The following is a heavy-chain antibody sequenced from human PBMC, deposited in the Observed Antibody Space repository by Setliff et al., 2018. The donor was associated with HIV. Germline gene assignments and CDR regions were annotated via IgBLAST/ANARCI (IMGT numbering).Heavy chain of an antibody. CDR1: GYTFTSYH. D-gene: IGHD6-19*01. CDR2: INPSGGST. V-gene: IGHV1-46*01. J-gene: IGHJ1*01. CDR3: ARDIGGWHEIVTEYFQH. Sequence: ASVKVSCKASGYTFTSYHMYWVRQAPGQGLEWMGSINPSGGSTSYAQKFQGRVTMTRDTSTSTVYMELSSLRSEDTAVYYCARDIGGWHEIVTEYFQHWGQGTLVTVSS.